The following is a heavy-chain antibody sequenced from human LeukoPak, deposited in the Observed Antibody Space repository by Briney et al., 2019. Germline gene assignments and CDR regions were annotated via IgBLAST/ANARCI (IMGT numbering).Heavy chain of an antibody. V-gene: IGHV3-30*18. Sequence: GGSLRLYCAASGFTFSSYGMHWVRQAPGKGLEWVAVISYDGSNKYYADSVKGRFTISRDNPKNTLYLQMNSLRAEDTAVYYCAKHRGYSYASLGMDVWGQGTTVTVSS. CDR1: GFTFSSYG. CDR2: ISYDGSNK. J-gene: IGHJ6*02. D-gene: IGHD5-18*01. CDR3: AKHRGYSYASLGMDV.